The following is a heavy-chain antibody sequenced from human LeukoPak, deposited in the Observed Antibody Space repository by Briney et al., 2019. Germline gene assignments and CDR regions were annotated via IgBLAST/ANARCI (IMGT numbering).Heavy chain of an antibody. J-gene: IGHJ4*02. CDR1: GFSFSMYW. CDR2: ITSDVSST. CDR3: ARGGNSPGDY. V-gene: IGHV3-74*01. Sequence: GRSLRLSCAASGFSFSMYWMHWVRQVPGKGLVWVSRITSDVSSTIYADSVKGRFTISRDNAKNTVHLQMNSLRVEDTAVYYCARGGNSPGDYWGQGTLATVSS. D-gene: IGHD4-23*01.